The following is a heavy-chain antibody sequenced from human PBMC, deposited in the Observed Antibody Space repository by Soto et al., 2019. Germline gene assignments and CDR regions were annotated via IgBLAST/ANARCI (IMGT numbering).Heavy chain of an antibody. CDR3: ARQLAYCGGDCYTEPIDY. D-gene: IGHD2-21*02. Sequence: QAQLVQSGAEVKKPGASVKVSCKTSGYTFTAYYIHWVRQAPGQGLEWVGWINPKTGDTKYAQKFQGRVTMTGDTSITTAYMELGRLRSDDTAVSYCARQLAYCGGDCYTEPIDYWGQGTLVTVSS. V-gene: IGHV1-2*02. CDR2: INPKTGDT. J-gene: IGHJ4*02. CDR1: GYTFTAYY.